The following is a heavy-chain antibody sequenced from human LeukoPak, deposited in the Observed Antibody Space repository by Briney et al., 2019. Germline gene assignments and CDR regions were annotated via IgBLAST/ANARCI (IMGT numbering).Heavy chain of an antibody. CDR2: IIPIFGTA. Sequence: VASVKVSCKASGGTFSSYAIRWVRQAPGQGLEWMGGIIPIFGTANYARKFQGRVTITADESTSTAYMELSSLRSDDTAVYYCARDVGIVGALDIWGQGTRVTVSS. D-gene: IGHD1-26*01. J-gene: IGHJ3*02. CDR1: GGTFSSYA. CDR3: ARDVGIVGALDI. V-gene: IGHV1-69*13.